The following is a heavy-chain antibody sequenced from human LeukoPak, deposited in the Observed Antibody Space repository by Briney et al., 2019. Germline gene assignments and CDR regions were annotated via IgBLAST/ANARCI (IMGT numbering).Heavy chain of an antibody. Sequence: ASVKVSCKASGYTFTGYYMHWVRQAPGQGLEWMGWINPNSGGTNYAQKFQGRVTMTRDTSISTAYMELSRLGSDDTAVYYCARAEVYDSVWGSYPFDPWGQGTLVTVSS. J-gene: IGHJ5*02. CDR2: INPNSGGT. D-gene: IGHD3-16*01. CDR1: GYTFTGYY. CDR3: ARAEVYDSVWGSYPFDP. V-gene: IGHV1-2*02.